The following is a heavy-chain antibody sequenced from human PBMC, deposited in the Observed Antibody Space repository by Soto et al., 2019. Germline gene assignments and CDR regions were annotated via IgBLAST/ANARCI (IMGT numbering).Heavy chain of an antibody. D-gene: IGHD5-18*01. J-gene: IGHJ6*03. CDR2: ISAYNGNT. V-gene: IGHV1-18*04. Sequence: GASVKVSCKASAYAFTSDGISWVRQAPGQGLEWMGWISAYNGNTNYAQKLQGRVTMTTDTSTSTAYMELRSLRSDDTAVYYCARAYRYGSSHYMDVWGKGTTVTVSS. CDR1: AYAFTSDG. CDR3: ARAYRYGSSHYMDV.